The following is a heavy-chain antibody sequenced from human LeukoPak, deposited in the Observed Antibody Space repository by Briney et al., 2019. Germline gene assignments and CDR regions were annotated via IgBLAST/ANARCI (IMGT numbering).Heavy chain of an antibody. CDR1: GYSFTSYW. Sequence: GDSLKISCKGSGYSFTSYWIGWVPQMPGKGLKWLGIFYPGASDNRYSPTFQGQSTISADKSISNAYLQWSSLKASDTAMYYCARHTCSGDHCYSGGYWGQGTLVIVSA. J-gene: IGHJ4*02. V-gene: IGHV5-51*01. D-gene: IGHD2-21*02. CDR3: ARHTCSGDHCYSGGY. CDR2: FYPGASDN.